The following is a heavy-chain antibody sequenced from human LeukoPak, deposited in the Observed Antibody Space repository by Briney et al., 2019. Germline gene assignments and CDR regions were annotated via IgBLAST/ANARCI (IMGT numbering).Heavy chain of an antibody. D-gene: IGHD4-23*01. CDR2: ISSSGTYI. CDR3: ARNYGGRQNWYFDL. J-gene: IGHJ2*01. Sequence: PGGSLRLSCAAPGFTFSTYGVNWVRQAPGKGLEWVSSISSSGTYIYYADSVKGRFTISRDNAKNSLYLQVNSLRAEDTAVYSCARNYGGRQNWYFDLWGRGTLVTVSA. V-gene: IGHV3-21*01. CDR1: GFTFSTYG.